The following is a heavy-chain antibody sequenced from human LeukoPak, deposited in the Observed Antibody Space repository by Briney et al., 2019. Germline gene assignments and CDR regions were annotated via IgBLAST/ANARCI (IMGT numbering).Heavy chain of an antibody. CDR2: INPSSGGT. V-gene: IGHV1-46*01. Sequence: GASVKVSCKASGCTFTSHYVHWVRQAPGQGLEWMGIINPSSGGTSYAQKFQGRVTMTRDTSTSTVYMELSSLRSEDTAVYYCARDFGIVGTTWGYYFDHWGQGTLVTVSS. CDR3: ARDFGIVGTTWGYYFDH. D-gene: IGHD1-26*01. J-gene: IGHJ4*02. CDR1: GCTFTSHY.